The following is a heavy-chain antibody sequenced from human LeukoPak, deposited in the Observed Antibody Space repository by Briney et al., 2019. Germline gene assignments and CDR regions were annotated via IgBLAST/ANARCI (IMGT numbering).Heavy chain of an antibody. J-gene: IGHJ3*02. D-gene: IGHD3-22*01. Sequence: ASVKVSCKASGYTFTSYGISWVRQAPGQGLEWMGWISAYNGNTNYAQKLQGRVTMTTDTSTSTAYMELSSLRSEDTAVYYCARGVHYYDSSGYYSGAFDIWGQGTMVTVSS. CDR2: ISAYNGNT. V-gene: IGHV1-18*01. CDR1: GYTFTSYG. CDR3: ARGVHYYDSSGYYSGAFDI.